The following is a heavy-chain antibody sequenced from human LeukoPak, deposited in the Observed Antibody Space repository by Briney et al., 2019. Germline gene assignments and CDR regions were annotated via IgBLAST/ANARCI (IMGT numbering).Heavy chain of an antibody. J-gene: IGHJ3*02. CDR3: ACLTTADAFDI. CDR2: IYHSGST. V-gene: IGHV4-38-2*02. CDR1: GYSISSGYY. Sequence: PSETLSLTCTVSGYSISSGYYWGWIRQPPGKGLECIASIYHSGSTYNNPSLKSRVTISVDTSKNQFSLKLSSVTAADTAVYYCACLTTADAFDIWGQGTMVTVSS. D-gene: IGHD3-22*01.